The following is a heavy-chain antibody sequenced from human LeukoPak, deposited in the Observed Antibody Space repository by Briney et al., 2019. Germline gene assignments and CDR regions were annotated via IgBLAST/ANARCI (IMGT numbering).Heavy chain of an antibody. CDR2: ITSNSHI. Sequence: GGSLRLSCAASGFTFSSYSMNWVRQAPGKGLEWVSSITSNSHIYYADSVKGRFTISRDNAKNSLYLQMNSLRAEDTAVYYCARGAEYYYDSSGYSPFDYWAREPWSPSPQ. CDR3: ARGAEYYYDSSGYSPFDY. CDR1: GFTFSSYS. D-gene: IGHD3-22*01. V-gene: IGHV3-21*01. J-gene: IGHJ4*02.